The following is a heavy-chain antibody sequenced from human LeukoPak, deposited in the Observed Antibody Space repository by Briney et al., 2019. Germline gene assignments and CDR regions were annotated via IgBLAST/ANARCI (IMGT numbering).Heavy chain of an antibody. CDR2: INHSGST. CDR3: ARGVDTAMSLYYYYYYYMDV. D-gene: IGHD5-18*01. J-gene: IGHJ6*03. V-gene: IGHV4-34*01. CDR1: GGSFSGYY. Sequence: SETLSLTCAVYGGSFSGYYWSWIRQPPGKGLEGIGEINHSGSTNYNPSLKSRVTISVDTSKNQFSLKLSSVTAADTAVYYCARGVDTAMSLYYYYYYYMDVWGKGTTVTVSS.